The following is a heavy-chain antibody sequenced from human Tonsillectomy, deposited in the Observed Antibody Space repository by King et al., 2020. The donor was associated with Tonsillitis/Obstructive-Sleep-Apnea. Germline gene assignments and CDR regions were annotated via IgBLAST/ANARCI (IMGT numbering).Heavy chain of an antibody. V-gene: IGHV1-18*01. J-gene: IGHJ4*02. CDR3: AGDSMRNYFDSSDSSAYYTFAY. D-gene: IGHD3-22*01. Sequence: VQLVESGAEVKKPGASVKVSCKASGYTFTSYGISWVRQAPGQGLEWMGWISAYNGNTNYPQNLQGRVTMTTDTSTSTAYLDLRNLRSDDTDVYYCAGDSMRNYFDSSDSSAYYTFAYWGQGTLVTVSS. CDR2: ISAYNGNT. CDR1: GYTFTSYG.